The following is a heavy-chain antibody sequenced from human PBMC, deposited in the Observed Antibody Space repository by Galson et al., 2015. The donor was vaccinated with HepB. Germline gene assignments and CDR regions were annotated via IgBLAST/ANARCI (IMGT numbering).Heavy chain of an antibody. CDR3: ARGGGGDADGLDV. CDR2: IYPDDSDT. Sequence: QSGAEVKKPGESLKISCRGSGYSFNTHWIAWVRLMPGKGLEWMGIIYPDDSDTKYSPSFQGQVTISADKSIATAYLQWRTLQASDTAMYYCARGGGGDADGLDVWGQGTTVTVS. CDR1: GYSFNTHW. D-gene: IGHD3-16*01. J-gene: IGHJ6*02. V-gene: IGHV5-51*03.